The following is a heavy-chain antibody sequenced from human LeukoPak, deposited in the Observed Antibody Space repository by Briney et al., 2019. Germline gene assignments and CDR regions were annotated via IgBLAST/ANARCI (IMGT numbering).Heavy chain of an antibody. J-gene: IGHJ3*02. CDR1: GYSFTGYY. V-gene: IGHV1-2*02. CDR3: ARGGAVPDAFDI. CDR2: INPYSGGT. Sequence: GASVKVSCKASGYSFTGYYMHWVRQAPGQGLEWVGWINPYSGGTHYAQKFQGRVVMTRDTSIRTVYMELTGLKSDDTAVYHCARGGAVPDAFDIWGQGTMVTVSS. D-gene: IGHD1-26*01.